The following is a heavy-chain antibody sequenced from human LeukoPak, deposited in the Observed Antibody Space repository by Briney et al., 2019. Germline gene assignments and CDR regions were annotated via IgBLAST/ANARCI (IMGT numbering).Heavy chain of an antibody. V-gene: IGHV4-38-2*02. CDR2: FYHTGTT. Sequence: SETLSLTCTVSGYFISSGHYWGWVRQVPGKGLEWIGSFYHTGTTYYNPSLKRRVTTSVDKSKNQFSLKLSSVTAADTAVYYFASHDILTGPIIWGQGTMVIISS. D-gene: IGHD3-9*01. CDR3: ASHDILTGPII. J-gene: IGHJ3*02. CDR1: GYFISSGHY.